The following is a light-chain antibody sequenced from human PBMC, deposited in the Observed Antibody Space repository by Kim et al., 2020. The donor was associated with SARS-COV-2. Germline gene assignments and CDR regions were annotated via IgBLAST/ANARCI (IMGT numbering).Light chain of an antibody. Sequence: QSVLTQPASVSGSPEQSITISCTGTTTDVGNYNFVSWYQHHPGEAPKVLIYDVTKRPSGVSNRFFGSKSGNTASLTISGLQTEDEADYYCCSYASGSTLIFGGGTKLTVL. V-gene: IGLV2-14*03. CDR1: TTDVGNYNF. CDR3: CSYASGSTLI. J-gene: IGLJ2*01. CDR2: DVT.